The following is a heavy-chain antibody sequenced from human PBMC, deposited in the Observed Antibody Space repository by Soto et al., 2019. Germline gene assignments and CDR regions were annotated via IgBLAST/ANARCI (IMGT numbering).Heavy chain of an antibody. J-gene: IGHJ3*02. V-gene: IGHV4-39*01. CDR1: GGSISSSSYY. CDR2: IYYSGST. CDR3: ASPPRLAPDAFDI. Sequence: PSETLSLTCTVSGGSISSSSYYWGWIRQPPGKGLVWIGSIYYSGSTYYNPSLKSRVTISVDTSKNQFSLKLSSVTAADTAVYYCASPPRLAPDAFDIWGQGTMVTVSS. D-gene: IGHD3-9*01.